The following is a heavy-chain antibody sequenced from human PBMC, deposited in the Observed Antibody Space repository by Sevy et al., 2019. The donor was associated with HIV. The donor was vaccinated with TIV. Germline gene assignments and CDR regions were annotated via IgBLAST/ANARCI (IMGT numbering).Heavy chain of an antibody. CDR2: ISYDGSNK. CDR3: ARDDRPYSSGWPGVDY. J-gene: IGHJ4*02. CDR1: GFTFSSYA. V-gene: IGHV3-30-3*01. D-gene: IGHD6-19*01. Sequence: GGSLRLSCAASGFTFSSYAMHWVRHAPGKGLEWVAVISYDGSNKYYADSVKGRFTISRDNSKNTLYLQMNSLRAEDTAVYYCARDDRPYSSGWPGVDYWGQGTLVTVSS.